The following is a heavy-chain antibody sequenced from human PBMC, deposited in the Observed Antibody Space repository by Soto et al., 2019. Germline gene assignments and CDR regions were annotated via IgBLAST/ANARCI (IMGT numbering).Heavy chain of an antibody. CDR1: GGSISSGGYY. J-gene: IGHJ4*02. Sequence: SETLSLTCTVSGGSISSGGYYWSWIRQHPGKGLEWIGYIYYSGSTYYNPSLKSRVTMSVDTSKNQFSLKLSSVTAADTAVYYCAREELVGATDYWGQGTLVTVSS. CDR3: AREELVGATDY. V-gene: IGHV4-31*03. CDR2: IYYSGST. D-gene: IGHD1-26*01.